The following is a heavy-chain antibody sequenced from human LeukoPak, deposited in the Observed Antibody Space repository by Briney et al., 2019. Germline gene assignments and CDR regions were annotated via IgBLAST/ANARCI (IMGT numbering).Heavy chain of an antibody. CDR2: ISGDERTT. CDR3: ARGHDYNYYYMDV. CDR1: GFTFSNSA. V-gene: IGHV3-23*01. J-gene: IGHJ6*03. Sequence: GGSLRLSCAASGFTFSNSAMTWVRQAPGKGLEWVSVISGDERTTYHADSAKGRFTISRDNSKNTLYLQMNSLRAEDTAVYYCARGHDYNYYYMDVWGKGTTVTVSS.